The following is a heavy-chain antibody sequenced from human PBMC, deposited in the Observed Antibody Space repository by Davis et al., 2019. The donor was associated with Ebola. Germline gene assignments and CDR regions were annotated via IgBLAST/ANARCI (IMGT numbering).Heavy chain of an antibody. CDR3: ARVYCSGGSCYSY. CDR1: GGSISSYY. V-gene: IGHV4-59*01. J-gene: IGHJ4*02. CDR2: IYYSGST. Sequence: MPSETLSLTCTVSGGSISSYYWSWIRQPPGKGLEWIGDIYYSGSTNYNPSLKSRVTISVDTSKNQFSLKLSSVTAADTAVYYCARVYCSGGSCYSYWGQGTLVTVSS. D-gene: IGHD2-15*01.